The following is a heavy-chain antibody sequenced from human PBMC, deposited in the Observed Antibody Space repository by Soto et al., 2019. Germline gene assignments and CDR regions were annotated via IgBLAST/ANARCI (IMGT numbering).Heavy chain of an antibody. J-gene: IGHJ4*02. CDR2: IYYSGST. CDR3: ARDQYYFDD. CDR1: GGSVSSGSYY. V-gene: IGHV4-61*01. Sequence: SETLSLTCTVSGGSVSSGSYYWSWIRQPPGKGLEWIGYIYYSGSTNYNPSLKSRVTISVDTSKNQFSLKLSSVTAADTAVYYCARDQYYFDDWGQGTLVPVYS.